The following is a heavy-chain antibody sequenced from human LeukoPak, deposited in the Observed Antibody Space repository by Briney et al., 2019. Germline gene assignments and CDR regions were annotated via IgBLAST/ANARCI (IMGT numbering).Heavy chain of an antibody. D-gene: IGHD6-13*01. CDR3: AKEPTYTASWYVDS. CDR2: ISVGPT. Sequence: PGGSLRLSCVASGFSFSNYAMGWVRQAPENGLEGVAAISVGPTYYADSAKGRFTISRDNSKNMVYLQMSSLRAEDTAVYYCAKEPTYTASWYVDSWGQGTLVTVSS. V-gene: IGHV3-23*01. J-gene: IGHJ4*02. CDR1: GFSFSNYA.